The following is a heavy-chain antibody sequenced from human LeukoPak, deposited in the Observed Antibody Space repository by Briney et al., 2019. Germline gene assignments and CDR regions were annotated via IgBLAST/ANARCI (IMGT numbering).Heavy chain of an antibody. Sequence: GGSLRLSCAASGFTVSSYGMHWVRQAPGKGLVWVSRINSDGSSTSYADSVKGRFTVSRDNAKNTLYLQMNSLRAEDTAVYYCARATGSYYSLGYWGQGTLVTVSS. J-gene: IGHJ4*02. CDR3: ARATGSYYSLGY. CDR2: INSDGSST. V-gene: IGHV3-74*01. D-gene: IGHD1-26*01. CDR1: GFTVSSYG.